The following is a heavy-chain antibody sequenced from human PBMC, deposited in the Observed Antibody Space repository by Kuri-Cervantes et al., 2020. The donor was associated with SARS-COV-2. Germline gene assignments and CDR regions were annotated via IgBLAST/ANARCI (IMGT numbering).Heavy chain of an antibody. J-gene: IGHJ4*02. D-gene: IGHD4/OR15-4a*01. V-gene: IGHV3-30*18. CDR3: AKDGVGAHDF. CDR1: GFNFSGTD. Sequence: GESLKISCAASGFNFSGTDMHWVRQAPGKGLEWVAFISYDGKNKNCIASGEGRFTISRDNSQNTLSLQLKSLRSDDAAMYYCAKDGVGAHDFWGQGALVTVSS. CDR2: ISYDGKNK.